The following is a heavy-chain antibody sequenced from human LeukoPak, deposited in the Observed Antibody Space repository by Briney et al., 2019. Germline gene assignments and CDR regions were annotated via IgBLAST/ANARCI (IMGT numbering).Heavy chain of an antibody. V-gene: IGHV4-59*01. J-gene: IGHJ3*02. Sequence: SETLSLTCTVSSGSISSYYWSWIRQPPGKGLEWIGYIYYSGSTNYNPSLKSRVTISVDTSKNQFSLKLSSVTAADTAVYYCARDPGRFGELSAFDIWGQGTMVTVPS. CDR1: SGSISSYY. CDR3: ARDPGRFGELSAFDI. CDR2: IYYSGST. D-gene: IGHD3-10*01.